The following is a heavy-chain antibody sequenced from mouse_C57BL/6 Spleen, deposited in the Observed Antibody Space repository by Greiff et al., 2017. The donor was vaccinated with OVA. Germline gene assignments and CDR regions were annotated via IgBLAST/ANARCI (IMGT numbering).Heavy chain of an antibody. CDR3: APHITTGRYFDV. D-gene: IGHD1-1*01. CDR1: GYTFTDYA. CDR2: ISTYYGAA. Sequence: VQLQQSGPELVRPGVSVKLSCKASGYTFTDYAMHWVQQSHAKSLEWIGVISTYYGAASYNQKFKDKATMTVDKSYSTAYMERARLTSEDSAVYYCAPHITTGRYFDVWGTGTTVTVSS. J-gene: IGHJ1*03. V-gene: IGHV1-67*01.